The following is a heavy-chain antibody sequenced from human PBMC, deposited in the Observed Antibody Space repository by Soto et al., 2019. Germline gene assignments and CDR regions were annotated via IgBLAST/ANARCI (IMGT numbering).Heavy chain of an antibody. CDR1: GFTFSSYG. J-gene: IGHJ5*02. V-gene: IGHV3-30*03. CDR2: ISYDGSNK. D-gene: IGHD5-18*01. CDR3: VPGYSYGQGENWFDP. Sequence: PGGSLRLSCAASGFTFSSYGMHWVRQAPGKGLEWVAVISYDGSNKYYADSVKGRFTISRDNSKNTLYLQMNSLRAEDTAVYYCVPGYSYGQGENWFDPWGQGTLVTVSS.